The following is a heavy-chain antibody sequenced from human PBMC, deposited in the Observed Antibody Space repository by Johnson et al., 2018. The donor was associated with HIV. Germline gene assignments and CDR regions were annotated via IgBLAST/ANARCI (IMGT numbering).Heavy chain of an antibody. CDR1: GFTFSSYG. CDR2: IRYDGSNK. J-gene: IGHJ3*02. Sequence: QVQLVESGGGVVQPGGSLRLSCAASGFTFSSYGMHWVRQAPGKGLEWVAFIRYDGSNKYYADSVKGRFTISRDNAKNSLYLQMNSLRAEDTAVYYCARAYYDIFTCRDDAFDIWGQGTMVTVSS. V-gene: IGHV3-30*02. CDR3: ARAYYDIFTCRDDAFDI. D-gene: IGHD3-9*01.